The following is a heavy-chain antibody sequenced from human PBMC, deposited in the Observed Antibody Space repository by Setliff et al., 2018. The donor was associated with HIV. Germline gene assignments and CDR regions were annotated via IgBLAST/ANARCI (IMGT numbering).Heavy chain of an antibody. CDR3: ATDRVKNYTFWSGYYYHYDVDV. J-gene: IGHJ6*02. D-gene: IGHD3-3*01. CDR2: TKNKDNSFTP. CDR1: GFTFSDHY. Sequence: GGSLRLSCAASGFTFSDHYMDWVRQAPGKGLEWVGRTKNKDNSFTPEYAASVKGRFTISRDDSKNKLYLQMNSLKTEDTAVYYCATDRVKNYTFWSGYYYHYDVDVWGQGTTVTVSS. V-gene: IGHV3-72*01.